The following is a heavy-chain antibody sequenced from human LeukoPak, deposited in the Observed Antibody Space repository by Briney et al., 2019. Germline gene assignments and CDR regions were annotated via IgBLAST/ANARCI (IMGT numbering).Heavy chain of an antibody. CDR3: ARDQEAYCSGGSCSTFDY. CDR1: GFTFSSYW. J-gene: IGHJ4*02. Sequence: PGGSLRLSCAASGFTFSSYWMHWVRQAPGKGLVWVSRINIDGSSTSYADSVKGRFPILRDNAKNSLYLQMNSLRGEDTAVYYCARDQEAYCSGGSCSTFDYWGQGILITVSS. V-gene: IGHV3-74*01. D-gene: IGHD2-15*01. CDR2: INIDGSST.